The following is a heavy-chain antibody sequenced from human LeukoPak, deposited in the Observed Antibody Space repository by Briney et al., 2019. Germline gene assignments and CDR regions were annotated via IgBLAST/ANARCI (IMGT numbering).Heavy chain of an antibody. Sequence: GGSLRLSCAASGFTFSSYAMSWVCQAPGKGLEWVSVISVSGGSTSYGDSVKGRFTISRDNSKNTVYLQMNSLRAEDTAVYYCAKGGSSGYYSSFDYWGQGTLVTVSS. D-gene: IGHD3-22*01. CDR2: ISVSGGST. CDR3: AKGGSSGYYSSFDY. V-gene: IGHV3-23*01. CDR1: GFTFSSYA. J-gene: IGHJ4*02.